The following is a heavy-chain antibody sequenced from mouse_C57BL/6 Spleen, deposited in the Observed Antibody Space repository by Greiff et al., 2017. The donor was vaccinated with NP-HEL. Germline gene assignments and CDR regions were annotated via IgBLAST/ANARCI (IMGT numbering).Heavy chain of an antibody. CDR1: GFTFSDYG. CDR2: ISSGSSTI. D-gene: IGHD2-4*01. CDR3: ARGGLRRGGYFDY. Sequence: EVKLMESGGGLVKPGGSLKLSCAASGFTFSDYGMHWVRQAPEKGLEWVAYISSGSSTIYYADTVKGRFTISRDNAKNTLFLQMTSLRSEDTAMYYCARGGLRRGGYFDYWGQGTTLTVSS. J-gene: IGHJ2*01. V-gene: IGHV5-17*01.